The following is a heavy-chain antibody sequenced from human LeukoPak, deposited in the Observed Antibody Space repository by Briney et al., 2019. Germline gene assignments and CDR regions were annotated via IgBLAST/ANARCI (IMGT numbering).Heavy chain of an antibody. CDR2: INHSGST. Sequence: NPGGSLRLSCAASGFTFSSYAMSWVRQPPGKGLEWIGEINHSGSTNYNPSLKSRVTISVDTSKNQFSLKLSSVTATDTAVYYCARGPPYSSSWSRYYYYYGMDVWGQGTTVTVSS. V-gene: IGHV4-34*08. CDR1: GFTFSSYA. D-gene: IGHD6-13*01. J-gene: IGHJ6*02. CDR3: ARGPPYSSSWSRYYYYYGMDV.